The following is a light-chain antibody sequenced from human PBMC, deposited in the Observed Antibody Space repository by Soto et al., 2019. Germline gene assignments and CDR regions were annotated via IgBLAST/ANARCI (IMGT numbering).Light chain of an antibody. CDR3: QQYGSSPH. V-gene: IGKV3-20*01. J-gene: IGKJ5*01. CDR2: GAS. Sequence: EIVLTQSPGTLSLSPGERATLSCRASQSVSSSYLAWYQQKPGQAPRLLIYGASSRATGIPDRFSGSGSGTEFTLTISRLEPEDFAVYYCQQYGSSPHFGQGT. CDR1: QSVSSSY.